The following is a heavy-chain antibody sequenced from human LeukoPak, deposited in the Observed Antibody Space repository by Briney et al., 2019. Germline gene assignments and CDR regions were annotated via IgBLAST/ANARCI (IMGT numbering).Heavy chain of an antibody. D-gene: IGHD6-13*01. CDR2: IYYSGST. CDR3: ARHQKIAAAAFDY. CDR1: GGSIRSTNYY. J-gene: IGHJ4*02. Sequence: SETLSLTCSVSGGSIRSTNYYWGWIRQPPGKGLEWIGSIYYSGSTYYNPSLKSRVTISVDTSKNQFSLRLSSVTAADTAVYYCARHQKIAAAAFDYWGQGTLVTVSS. V-gene: IGHV4-39*01.